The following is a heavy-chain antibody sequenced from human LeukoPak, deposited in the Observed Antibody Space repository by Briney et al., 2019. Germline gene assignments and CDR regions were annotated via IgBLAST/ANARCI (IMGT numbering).Heavy chain of an antibody. J-gene: IGHJ1*01. V-gene: IGHV4-59*01. CDR3: ARGRPGAEYFQH. CDR1: GGSISSYY. CDR2: IYYSGST. Sequence: PSETLSLTCTVSGGSISSYYWSWNRQPPGKGLEWIGYIYYSGSTNYNPSLKSRVTISVDTSKNQFSLKLSSVTAADTAVYYCARGRPGAEYFQHWGQGTLVTVSS.